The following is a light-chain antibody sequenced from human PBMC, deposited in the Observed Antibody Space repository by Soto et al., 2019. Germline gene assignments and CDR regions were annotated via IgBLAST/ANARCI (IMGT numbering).Light chain of an antibody. CDR1: QNINNW. Sequence: DIQMTQSPSTLSASVGDRVTITCRASQNINNWLAWYQQKPGKAPKLLIYKASTLESGVPSRFSGSGFGTEFTLTISSLQPDDFATYYCPPYNTYAFTFGPGAKVDI. J-gene: IGKJ3*01. CDR3: PPYNTYAFT. V-gene: IGKV1-5*03. CDR2: KAS.